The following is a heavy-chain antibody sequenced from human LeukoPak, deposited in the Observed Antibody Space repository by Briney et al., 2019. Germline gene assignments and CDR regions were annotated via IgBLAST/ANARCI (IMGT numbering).Heavy chain of an antibody. J-gene: IGHJ3*02. CDR1: GFTFSDYY. CDR3: ARVGIRDAFDI. CDR2: ISGSGSTI. V-gene: IGHV3-11*04. D-gene: IGHD3-10*01. Sequence: GGSLRLSCAASGFTFSDYYMSRIRQAPGKGLQWVSYISGSGSTIYYADSVKGRFTISRDNAKNSLYLQMNSLRAEDTAVYYCARVGIRDAFDIWGQGTMVTVSS.